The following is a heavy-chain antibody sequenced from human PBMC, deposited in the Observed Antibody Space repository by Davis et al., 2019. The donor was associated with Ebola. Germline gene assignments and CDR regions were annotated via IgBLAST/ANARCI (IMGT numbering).Heavy chain of an antibody. J-gene: IGHJ6*02. D-gene: IGHD6-13*01. CDR2: IHYSGST. CDR3: ARVPVHSSSWYGYYYYGMDV. CDR1: GGSISSYY. Sequence: SETLSLTCTVSGGSISSYYWSWIRQPPGKGLEWIGYIHYSGSTNYNPSLKSRVTISVDTSKNQFSLKLSSVTAADTAVYYCARVPVHSSSWYGYYYYGMDVWGQGTTVTVSS. V-gene: IGHV4-59*01.